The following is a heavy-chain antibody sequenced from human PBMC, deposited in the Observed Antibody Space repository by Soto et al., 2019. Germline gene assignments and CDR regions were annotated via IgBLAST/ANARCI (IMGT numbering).Heavy chain of an antibody. CDR3: ARETAPDEYCSGDSCLKDAFDI. D-gene: IGHD2-15*01. Sequence: GGSLRLSCAGFGFTFSSYWMSWVRQAPGKGLEWVANIKKDGSEKLYDDSVKGRFTISRDNAKNSLYLQMNSLRAEDTAVYYCARETAPDEYCSGDSCLKDAFDIWGQGTMVTVSS. V-gene: IGHV3-7*01. CDR1: GFTFSSYW. CDR2: IKKDGSEK. J-gene: IGHJ3*02.